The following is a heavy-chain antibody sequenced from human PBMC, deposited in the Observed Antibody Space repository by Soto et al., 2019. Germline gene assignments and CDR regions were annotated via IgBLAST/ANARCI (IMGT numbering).Heavy chain of an antibody. V-gene: IGHV3-23*01. CDR2: ISGSGGST. J-gene: IGHJ6*02. D-gene: IGHD6-19*01. CDR1: GFTFSSYA. CDR3: AKGYSSGWYYYYGMDV. Sequence: XGSLRLSCAASGFTFSSYAMSWVRQAPGRGLEWVSAISGSGGSTYYADSVKGRFTISRDNSKNTLYLQMNSLRAEDTAVYYCAKGYSSGWYYYYGMDVWGQGSTVTVSS.